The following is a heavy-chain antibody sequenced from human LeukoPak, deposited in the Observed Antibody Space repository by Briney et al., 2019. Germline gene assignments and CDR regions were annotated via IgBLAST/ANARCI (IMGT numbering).Heavy chain of an antibody. CDR3: ATQVARVEVVASFDY. J-gene: IGHJ4*02. CDR1: GFTFSSYA. V-gene: IGHV3-30-3*01. D-gene: IGHD3-22*01. Sequence: PGGSLRLSCAASGFTFSSYAMHWVRQAPGKGLEWVVVISYDGSNKYYADSVKGRFTISRDNSKNTLYLQMNSLRAEDTAVYYCATQVARVEVVASFDYWGQGTLVTVSS. CDR2: ISYDGSNK.